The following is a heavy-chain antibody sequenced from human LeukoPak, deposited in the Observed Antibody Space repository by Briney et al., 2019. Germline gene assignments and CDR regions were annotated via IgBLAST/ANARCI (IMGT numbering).Heavy chain of an antibody. D-gene: IGHD2-8*02. V-gene: IGHV4-59*01. CDR2: IYYTGRT. Sequence: TSGTLSLTCTVSGGSISSYSWSWVRQSSGKGLEWIGYIYYTGRTNYNPSLKSRVTISMDTSKNQFSLKLSSVTAADTAVYYCARWATGGIDYWGQGTLVTVSS. CDR1: GGSISSYS. J-gene: IGHJ4*02. CDR3: ARWATGGIDY.